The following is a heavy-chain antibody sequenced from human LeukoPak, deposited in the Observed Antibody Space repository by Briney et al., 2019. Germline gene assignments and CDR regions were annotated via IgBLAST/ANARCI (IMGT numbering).Heavy chain of an antibody. D-gene: IGHD3-10*01. CDR2: MYHSGST. CDR3: ARGPRFGELLWHWFDP. CDR1: GYSISSGHY. J-gene: IGHJ5*02. Sequence: PSETLSLTCAVSGYSISSGHYWGWIRQPPGKGLEWIGSMYHSGSTYYNPPLKSRVTISEDTSKNQFSLKLRSVTAADTAVYYCARGPRFGELLWHWFDPWGQGTLVTVSS. V-gene: IGHV4-38-2*01.